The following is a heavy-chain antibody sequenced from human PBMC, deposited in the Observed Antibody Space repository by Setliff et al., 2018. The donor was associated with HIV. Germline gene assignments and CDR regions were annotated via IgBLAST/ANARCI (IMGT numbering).Heavy chain of an antibody. CDR3: ARVGSYWSTFDY. Sequence: ASVKVSCKASGYTFKTFGISWVRQAPGQGPEWMGWINTETGNPMYAQGFKGRFVFSLDTSVSTAYLQINGLKAKDTAMYYCARVGSYWSTFDYWGQGALVTVSS. CDR1: GYTFKTFG. D-gene: IGHD1-26*01. CDR2: INTETGNP. J-gene: IGHJ4*02. V-gene: IGHV7-4-1*02.